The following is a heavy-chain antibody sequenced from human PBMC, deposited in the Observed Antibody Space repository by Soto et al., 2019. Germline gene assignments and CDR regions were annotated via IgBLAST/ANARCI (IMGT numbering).Heavy chain of an antibody. J-gene: IGHJ6*03. D-gene: IGHD6-13*01. CDR1: GYTFTSYD. Sequence: ASVKVSCKASGYTFTSYDINWVRQATGQGLEWMGWMNPNSGNTGYAQKFQGRVTMTRNTSISTAYMELGSLRSEDTAVYYCARVPHIPQLIAAAGTDYYYYMDVWGKGTTVTVSS. V-gene: IGHV1-8*01. CDR2: MNPNSGNT. CDR3: ARVPHIPQLIAAAGTDYYYYMDV.